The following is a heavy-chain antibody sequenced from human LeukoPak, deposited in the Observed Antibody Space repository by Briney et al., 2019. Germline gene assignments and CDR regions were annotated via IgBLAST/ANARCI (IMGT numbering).Heavy chain of an antibody. J-gene: IGHJ6*02. CDR1: GFTFNSYS. V-gene: IGHV3-21*04. CDR3: ARDVIVRGFGEAPDYYYGMDV. D-gene: IGHD3-10*01. CDR2: ISSSSGYI. Sequence: GGSLRLSCAASGFTFNSYSMNWVRQTPGKGLEWVSSISSSSGYINYADSVKGRFTVSRDNAKNSLYLQMNSLRAEDTAVYYCARDVIVRGFGEAPDYYYGMDVWGQGTTVTVSS.